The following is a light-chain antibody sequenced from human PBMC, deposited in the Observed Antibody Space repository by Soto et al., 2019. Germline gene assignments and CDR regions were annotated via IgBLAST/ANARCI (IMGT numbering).Light chain of an antibody. V-gene: IGLV2-14*01. CDR1: SSDVGGYNY. Sequence: QSVLTQPASVSGSPGQSITISCTGTSSDVGGYNYDSWYQQQPGKAPKLMIYDVSNRPSGVSNRFSGSKSGNTASLTISGLQAEDEADYYCSSYTSSSTYVFATGTKLTVL. CDR3: SSYTSSSTYV. J-gene: IGLJ1*01. CDR2: DVS.